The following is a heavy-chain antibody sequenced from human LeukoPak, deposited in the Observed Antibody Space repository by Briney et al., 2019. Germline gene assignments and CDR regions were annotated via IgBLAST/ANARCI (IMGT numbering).Heavy chain of an antibody. CDR2: IYYDGST. D-gene: IGHD2-8*01. V-gene: IGHV4-30-4*01. CDR1: GGSISSGDYY. Sequence: SQTLSLTCIVSGGSISSGDYYWSWIRQPPGKGLEWIGYIYYDGSTYYNPSFKSRVTISVDTSKNQFSLRLSSVTAADTAVYYCASKPQMVWDAFDIWGQGTMVTVSS. CDR3: ASKPQMVWDAFDI. J-gene: IGHJ3*02.